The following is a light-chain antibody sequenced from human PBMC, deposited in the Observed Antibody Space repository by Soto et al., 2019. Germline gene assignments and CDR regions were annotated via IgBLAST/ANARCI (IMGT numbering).Light chain of an antibody. CDR2: DVT. J-gene: IGLJ1*01. V-gene: IGLV2-11*01. CDR3: CSYAGSYTYV. Sequence: QSVLTQPRSVSGSPGQSVTISCTGTSSDVGSYNYVSWYQQHPGKAPKLMIYDVTKRPSGVPDRFSGSKSGNTASLTISGLPAEDEADYYCCSYAGSYTYVFGTGTKVTVL. CDR1: SSDVGSYNY.